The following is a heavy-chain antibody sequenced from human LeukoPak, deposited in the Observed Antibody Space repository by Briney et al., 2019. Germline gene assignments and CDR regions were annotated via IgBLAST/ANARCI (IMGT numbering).Heavy chain of an antibody. CDR1: GFTFSSYA. CDR3: AKDQAPKATMIVVVITTFDY. V-gene: IGHV3-23*01. CDR2: INSNGGST. Sequence: GGSLRLSCAASGFTFSSYAMNWVRQAPGKGLEWVSAINSNGGSTYYADSVKGRFTISRDNSKNTLYLQMNSLRAEDTAVYYCAKDQAPKATMIVVVITTFDYWGQGTLVTVSS. J-gene: IGHJ4*02. D-gene: IGHD3-22*01.